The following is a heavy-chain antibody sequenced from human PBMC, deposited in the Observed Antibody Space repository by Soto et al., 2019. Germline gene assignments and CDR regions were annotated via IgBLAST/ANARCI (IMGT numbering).Heavy chain of an antibody. CDR1: GFNFNIYA. J-gene: IGHJ6*03. D-gene: IGHD1-1*01. CDR2: ISPGGDST. V-gene: IGHV3-23*01. Sequence: EVQLLESGGGLVQPGGSLRLSCAASGFNFNIYAMTWVRQAPGKGLEWVSTISPGGDSTYFADSVKGRVTISRDNSMNTLSLQMNSLRAEDTATYFCAKALGNPYYYYYMDVWGTGTTVTVSS. CDR3: AKALGNPYYYYYMDV.